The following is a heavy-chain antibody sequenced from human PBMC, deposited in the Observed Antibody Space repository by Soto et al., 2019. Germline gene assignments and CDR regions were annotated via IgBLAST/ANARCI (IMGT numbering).Heavy chain of an antibody. CDR3: ARARGARYFDY. D-gene: IGHD2-15*01. CDR2: IYYSGST. V-gene: IGHV4-30-4*01. Sequence: SETLSLTCTVSGGSISSGDYYWSWIRQPPGKGLEWIGYIYYSGSTYYNPSLKSRVTVSVDTSKNQFSLKLSSVTAADTAVYYCARARGARYFDYWAQGNLVTVSS. CDR1: GGSISSGDYY. J-gene: IGHJ4*02.